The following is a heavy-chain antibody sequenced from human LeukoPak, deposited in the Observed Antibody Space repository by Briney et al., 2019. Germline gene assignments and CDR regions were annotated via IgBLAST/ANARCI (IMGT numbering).Heavy chain of an antibody. CDR3: AKDLGYSGSYGFDI. CDR2: IWYGGSNK. CDR1: GFTFSSYG. Sequence: PGGSLRLSCAASGFTFSSYGMHWVRQAPGKGLEWVAVIWYGGSNKYYADSVKGRFTISRDNSKNTLYLQMNSLRAEDTAVYYCAKDLGYSGSYGFDIWGQGTMVTVSS. D-gene: IGHD1-26*01. J-gene: IGHJ3*02. V-gene: IGHV3-30*02.